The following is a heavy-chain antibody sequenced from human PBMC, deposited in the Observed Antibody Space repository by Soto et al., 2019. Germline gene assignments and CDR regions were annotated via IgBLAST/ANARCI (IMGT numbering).Heavy chain of an antibody. J-gene: IGHJ6*03. CDR1: GFTFSNAW. Sequence: PGGSLRLSCAASGFTFSNAWMSWVRQAPGKGLEWVGRIKSKTDGGTTDYAAPVKGRFTISRDDSKNTLYLQMNSLKTEDTAVYYCTTGANLAVLRFLEWPPAYYYYLAVRGKGTTVPVSS. D-gene: IGHD3-3*01. CDR2: IKSKTDGGTT. V-gene: IGHV3-15*01. CDR3: TTGANLAVLRFLEWPPAYYYYLAV.